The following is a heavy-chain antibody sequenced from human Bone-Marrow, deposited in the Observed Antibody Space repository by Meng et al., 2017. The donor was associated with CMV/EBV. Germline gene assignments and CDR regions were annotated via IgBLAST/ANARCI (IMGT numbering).Heavy chain of an antibody. Sequence: ASVKVSCKASGYTFSDYYIHWVRQAPGQGPEWMGWINPNGGGTDYAQKFQGRVTMTRNTSISTAYMELSSLRSEDTAVYYCVIHGVGWFDPWGQGTLVTVSS. CDR3: VIHGVGWFDP. V-gene: IGHV1-2*02. D-gene: IGHD3-10*01. CDR2: INPNGGGT. CDR1: GYTFSDYY. J-gene: IGHJ5*02.